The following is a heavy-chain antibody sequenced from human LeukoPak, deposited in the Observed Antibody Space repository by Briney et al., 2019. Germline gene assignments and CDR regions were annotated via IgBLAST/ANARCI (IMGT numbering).Heavy chain of an antibody. D-gene: IGHD3-22*01. CDR1: GFTFTSSA. V-gene: IGHV1-58*01. Sequence: VASVTVSCKASGFTFTSSAVQWVRQARGQRLEWIGWIVVGSGNTNYAQKFQERVTITRDMSTSTAYMELSSLRSEDTAVYYCAAEHDYYDSSGYFNWDQGTLVTVSS. CDR2: IVVGSGNT. CDR3: AAEHDYYDSSGYFN. J-gene: IGHJ4*02.